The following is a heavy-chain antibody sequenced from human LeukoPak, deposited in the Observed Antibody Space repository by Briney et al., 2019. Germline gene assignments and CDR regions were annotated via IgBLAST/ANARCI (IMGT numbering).Heavy chain of an antibody. J-gene: IGHJ4*02. CDR1: GFTFSSYA. CDR3: ASFIGSSSFDY. CDR2: ISYDGSNK. D-gene: IGHD6-13*01. V-gene: IGHV3-30*04. Sequence: GGSLRLSCAASGFTFSSYAMHWVRQAPGKGLEWVAVISYDGSNKYYADSVKGRFTISRDNSKNTLYLQMNSLRAEDTAVYYCASFIGSSSFDYWGQGTLVTVSS.